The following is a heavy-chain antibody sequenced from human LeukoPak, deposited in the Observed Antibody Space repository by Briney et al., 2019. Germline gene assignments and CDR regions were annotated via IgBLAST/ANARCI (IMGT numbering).Heavy chain of an antibody. V-gene: IGHV4-34*01. Sequence: PSQTLSLTCAVYGGSFSGYCCGWISQPAGKGLGWVGAINHSGSTTSNPSLKSRVTQSVDTSKTQFSLKLSSVPAADTAVYYCARGGERGYCSSTSCRNWYNYWGQGTLVTVSS. D-gene: IGHD2-2*01. CDR2: INHSGST. J-gene: IGHJ4*02. CDR1: GGSFSGYC. CDR3: ARGGERGYCSSTSCRNWYNY.